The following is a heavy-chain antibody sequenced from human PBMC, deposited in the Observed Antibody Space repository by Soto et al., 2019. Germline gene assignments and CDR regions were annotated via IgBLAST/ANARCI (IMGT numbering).Heavy chain of an antibody. V-gene: IGHV1-3*01. Sequence: ASVKVSCKASGYTFTSNAMHWVRQAPGQRLEWMGWINAGNGNTKYSQKFQGRVTITRDTSASTTYMELSSLRSEDTVVYYCARGSLHSYYYSGMDVWGKGTSVTVSS. CDR1: GYTFTSNA. CDR2: INAGNGNT. D-gene: IGHD2-15*01. J-gene: IGHJ6*04. CDR3: ARGSLHSYYYSGMDV.